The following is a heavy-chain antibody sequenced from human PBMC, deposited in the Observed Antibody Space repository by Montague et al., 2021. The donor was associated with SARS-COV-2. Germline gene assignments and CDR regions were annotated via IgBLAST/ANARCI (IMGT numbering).Heavy chain of an antibody. D-gene: IGHD6-19*01. J-gene: IGHJ4*02. CDR3: VRYSGWFYFDF. Sequence: YIYYAPSVRGRLTVNPDASRNEFSLELNYVTPEDTAVYYCVRYSGWFYFDFWGQGTLVTVSS. V-gene: IGHV6-1*01. CDR2: YI.